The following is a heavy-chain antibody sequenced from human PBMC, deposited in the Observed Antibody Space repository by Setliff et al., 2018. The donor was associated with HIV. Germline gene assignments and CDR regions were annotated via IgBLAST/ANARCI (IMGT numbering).Heavy chain of an antibody. V-gene: IGHV1-18*01. Sequence: ASVKVSCKASGYTFASYGITWVRQAPGQGLEWMGWISAYDGNTNYAQKVRERVTLTSDTATNTAFMELKNLTSADTAVYFCARSDWELVLSSFDYWGQGTQVTVSS. CDR3: ARSDWELVLSSFDY. CDR2: ISAYDGNT. J-gene: IGHJ4*02. D-gene: IGHD1-26*01. CDR1: GYTFASYG.